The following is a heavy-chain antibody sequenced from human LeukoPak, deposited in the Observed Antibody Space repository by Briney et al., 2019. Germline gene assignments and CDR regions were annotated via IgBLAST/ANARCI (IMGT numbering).Heavy chain of an antibody. CDR2: ISFSGVNT. V-gene: IGHV3-23*01. J-gene: IGHJ5*01. CDR3: AKGGYDYAEYVDS. Sequence: GGSLRLSCVASGFTFSNYGMSWVRQAPGRGLEWVSRISFSGVNTYYADSVRGRFTISRDKSKNTLYLQMNSLRAEDTAVYYCAKGGYDYAEYVDSWGQGTLVTVSS. D-gene: IGHD4-17*01. CDR1: GFTFSNYG.